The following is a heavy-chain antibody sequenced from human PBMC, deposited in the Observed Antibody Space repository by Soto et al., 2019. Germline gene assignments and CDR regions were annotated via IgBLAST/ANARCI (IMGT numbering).Heavy chain of an antibody. V-gene: IGHV1-3*04. CDR2: INTDNGNT. CDR1: GYTFSSQV. D-gene: IGHD3-10*01. CDR3: ARDRQGYYYGSGSYYKDY. Sequence: QVQLVQSGAEVKKPGASVKVSCKASGYTFSSQVMHWVRQAPGQRLEWMGWINTDNGNTKYSQKFQGRVTITRDTSASTAYMELSSLRSEDTAVYYCARDRQGYYYGSGSYYKDYWGQGTLVTVSS. J-gene: IGHJ4*02.